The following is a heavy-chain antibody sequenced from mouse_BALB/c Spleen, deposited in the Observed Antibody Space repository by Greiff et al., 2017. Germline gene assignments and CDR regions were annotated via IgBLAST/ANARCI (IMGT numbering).Heavy chain of an antibody. J-gene: IGHJ3*01. D-gene: IGHD2-1*01. CDR3: ARPGGNGWFAY. Sequence: VQLKQSGPELVKPGASVKMSCKASGYTFTSYVMHWVKQKPGQGLEWIGYINPYNDGTKYNEKFKGKATLTSDKSSSTAYMELSSLTSEDSAVYYCARPGGNGWFAYWGQGTLVTVSA. CDR1: GYTFTSYV. V-gene: IGHV1-14*01. CDR2: INPYNDGT.